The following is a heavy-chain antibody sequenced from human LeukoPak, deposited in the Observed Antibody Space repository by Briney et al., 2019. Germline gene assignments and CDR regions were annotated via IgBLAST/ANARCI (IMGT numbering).Heavy chain of an antibody. Sequence: PGGSLRLSCAASGFTFSSYWMHWVRHAPGKGLVWVSRINSDGTGTSYADSVKGRFTISRDNAKNTLYLQMNSLRAEDTAVYYCATHWGYSSTWQTFDYWGQGTLVTVSS. V-gene: IGHV3-74*01. CDR1: GFTFSSYW. J-gene: IGHJ4*02. D-gene: IGHD6-13*01. CDR3: ATHWGYSSTWQTFDY. CDR2: INSDGTGT.